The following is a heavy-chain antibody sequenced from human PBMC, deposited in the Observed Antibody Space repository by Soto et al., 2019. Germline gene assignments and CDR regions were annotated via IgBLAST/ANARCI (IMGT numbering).Heavy chain of an antibody. CDR2: VHYSGTT. V-gene: IGHV4-59*01. J-gene: IGHJ5*02. CDR3: ARGKIIGP. Sequence: SETLSLTCAVSGGSISTYYWTWIRQPPGKGPEWIGYVHYSGTTNYNPSLKSRVTMSVDTSKNQFSLKLRSVTAADTAVYYCARGKIIGPWGQGTLVTVSS. D-gene: IGHD3-3*01. CDR1: GGSISTYY.